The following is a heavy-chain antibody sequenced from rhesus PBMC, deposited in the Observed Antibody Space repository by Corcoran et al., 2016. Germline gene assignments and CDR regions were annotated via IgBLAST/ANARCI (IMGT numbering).Heavy chain of an antibody. Sequence: QVQLQESGPGVVKPSETLSLTCAVSGGSISDSYRWSWIRQPPGKGLEWIGYIYGSSTSTNYNPSPKSRVTISKDTSKSQFSLKLSSVTAADTAVYYCARDRFGGRYGLDSWGQGVVVTVSS. J-gene: IGHJ6*01. CDR1: GGSISDSYR. V-gene: IGHV4S10*01. D-gene: IGHD2-39*02. CDR3: ARDRFGGRYGLDS. CDR2: IYGSSTST.